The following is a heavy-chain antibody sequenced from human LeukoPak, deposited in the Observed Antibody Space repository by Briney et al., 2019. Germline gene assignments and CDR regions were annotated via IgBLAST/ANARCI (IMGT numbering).Heavy chain of an antibody. CDR1: GVSISSGGYY. V-gene: IGHV4-31*03. CDR3: ARETDTAMVDY. CDR2: IYYSGST. Sequence: SETLSLTCIVSGVSISSGGYYWSWIRQHPGKGLEWIGYIYYSGSTYYNPSLKSRVTISVDTSKNQFSLKLSSVTAADTAVYYCARETDTAMVDYWGQGTLVTVSS. D-gene: IGHD5-18*01. J-gene: IGHJ4*02.